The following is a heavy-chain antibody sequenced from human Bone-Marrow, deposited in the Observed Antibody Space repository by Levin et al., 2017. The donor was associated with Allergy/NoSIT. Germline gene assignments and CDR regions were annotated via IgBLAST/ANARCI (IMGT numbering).Heavy chain of an antibody. CDR2: ISSGSGTS. CDR3: ARETTYYFDTGGNLRAGWYFDL. CDR1: GFSFNTYN. D-gene: IGHD3-22*01. Sequence: PGGSLRLSCAASGFSFNTYNMHWVRQAPGKGLECISYISSGSGTSDYADSVKGRFTISRDNANNSMYLQMNSLRAEDTAVYYCARETTYYFDTGGNLRAGWYFDLLRRGTLVTFSS. J-gene: IGHJ2*01. V-gene: IGHV3-48*01.